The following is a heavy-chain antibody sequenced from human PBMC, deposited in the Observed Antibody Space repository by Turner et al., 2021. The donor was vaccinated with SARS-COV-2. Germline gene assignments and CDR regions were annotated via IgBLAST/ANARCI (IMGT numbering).Heavy chain of an antibody. J-gene: IGHJ5*01. Sequence: QLQLQESGPGLVRPSETLSLICTVSGDSISTIHDYWGWIRQPPGKGLEWIGSSYYSGRTFYNPSVKSRVTISVDTSKNDFSLQLSSVTAADTAVYYCMRHDHYGSASINWFNSWGQGTLVTVSS. V-gene: IGHV4-39*01. CDR3: MRHDHYGSASINWFNS. D-gene: IGHD3-10*01. CDR1: GDSISTIHDY. CDR2: SYYSGRT.